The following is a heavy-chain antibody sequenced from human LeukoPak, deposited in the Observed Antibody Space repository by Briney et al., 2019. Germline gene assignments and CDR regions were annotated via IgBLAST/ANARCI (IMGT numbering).Heavy chain of an antibody. D-gene: IGHD6-13*01. Sequence: SETLSLTCSVSGGSISSGSYYCTWVRQPAGKGLEWIGRIYTSGTTNYNPSLKSRVTISVDTSKNQFSLKLSSVTAADTAVYYCARDDASSWSSDFDYWGQGALVTVSS. J-gene: IGHJ4*02. CDR1: GGSISSGSYY. CDR2: IYTSGTT. CDR3: ARDDASSWSSDFDY. V-gene: IGHV4-61*02.